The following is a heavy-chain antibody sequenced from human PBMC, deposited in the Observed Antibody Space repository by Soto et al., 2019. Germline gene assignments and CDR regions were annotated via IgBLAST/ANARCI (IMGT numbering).Heavy chain of an antibody. D-gene: IGHD3-10*01. Sequence: SETLSLTCTVSGGSISSYYWSWIRQPPGKGLEWIGYIYYSGSTNYNPSLKSRVTISVDTSKNQFSLKLSSVTAADTAVYYCLRLLFGAANWFDPWGQGNLVTVSS. CDR2: IYYSGST. J-gene: IGHJ5*02. V-gene: IGHV4-59*01. CDR1: GGSISSYY. CDR3: LRLLFGAANWFDP.